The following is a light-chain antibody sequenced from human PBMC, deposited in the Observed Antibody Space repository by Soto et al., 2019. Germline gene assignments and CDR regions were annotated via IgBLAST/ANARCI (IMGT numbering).Light chain of an antibody. CDR3: QSYESSLSGWV. Sequence: QSVLTQPPSVSGAPGQRVTISCTGSSSNIGAGYDVHWYQQLPGTAPKLLIYGNSNRPSGVPDRFSGSKAGTSASLAITGLQAEDEAEYYCQSYESSLSGWVFGGGTKLTGL. CDR1: SSNIGAGYD. V-gene: IGLV1-40*01. J-gene: IGLJ3*02. CDR2: GNS.